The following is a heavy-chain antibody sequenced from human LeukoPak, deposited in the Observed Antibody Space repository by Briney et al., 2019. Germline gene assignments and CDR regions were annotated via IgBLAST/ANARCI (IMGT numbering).Heavy chain of an antibody. Sequence: PGGSLRLSCAASGFTFSSYAMSWVRQAPGKGLEWVSAISGSGGSTYYADSVKGRFTISRDNSKNTLYLQMNSLRAEDTAVYYCAKDQGFPRRYFDLQGMDVWGQGTTVTVSS. CDR2: ISGSGGST. CDR1: GFTFSSYA. CDR3: AKDQGFPRRYFDLQGMDV. V-gene: IGHV3-23*01. D-gene: IGHD3-9*01. J-gene: IGHJ6*02.